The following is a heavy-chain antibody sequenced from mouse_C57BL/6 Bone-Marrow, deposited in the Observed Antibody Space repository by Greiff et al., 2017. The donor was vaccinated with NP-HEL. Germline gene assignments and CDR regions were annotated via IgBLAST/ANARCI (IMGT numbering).Heavy chain of an antibody. CDR1: GYTFTDYY. CDR3: ASLYYDYDLAY. CDR2: INPYNGGT. J-gene: IGHJ3*01. Sequence: EVQLQQSGPVLVKPGASVKMSCKASGYTFTDYYMNWVKQSHGKSLEWIGVINPYNGGTSYNQKFKGKATLTVDKSSSTAYMELNSLTSEDSAVYYCASLYYDYDLAYWGQGTLVTVSA. V-gene: IGHV1-19*01. D-gene: IGHD2-4*01.